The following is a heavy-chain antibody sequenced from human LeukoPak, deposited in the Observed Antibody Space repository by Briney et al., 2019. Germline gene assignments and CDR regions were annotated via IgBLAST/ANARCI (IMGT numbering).Heavy chain of an antibody. CDR3: ARGPNWFDP. CDR2: IYHSGST. J-gene: IGHJ5*02. Sequence: SETLSLTCAVSGGSINTHNWWNWVRQPPGKGLEWIGEIYHSGSTNYNPSLKSRVTISIDTSKNQFSLKLSSVTAADTAVYYCARGPNWFDPWGQGTLVTVSS. CDR1: GGSINTHNW. V-gene: IGHV4-4*02.